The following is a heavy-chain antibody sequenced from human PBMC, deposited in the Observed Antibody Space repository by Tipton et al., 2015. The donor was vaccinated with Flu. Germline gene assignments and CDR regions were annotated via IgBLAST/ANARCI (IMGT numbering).Heavy chain of an antibody. V-gene: IGHV3-9*01. CDR1: GFTFDDYA. J-gene: IGHJ4*02. Sequence: SLRLSCAASGFTFDDYAMHWVRQAPGKGLEWVSGISWNSGSIGYADSVKGRFTISRDNAKNSLYLQMNSLRAEDTALYYCAKDSVEMATNMDYWGQGTLVTVSS. D-gene: IGHD5-24*01. CDR3: AKDSVEMATNMDY. CDR2: ISWNSGSI.